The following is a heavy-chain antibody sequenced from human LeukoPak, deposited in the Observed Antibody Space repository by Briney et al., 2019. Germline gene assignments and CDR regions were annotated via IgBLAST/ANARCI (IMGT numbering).Heavy chain of an antibody. CDR2: IYYSGST. CDR1: GGSIRSYY. Sequence: PSETLSLTCTVSGGSIRSYYWSWIRQPPGKGLEWIGYIYYSGSTNYNPSLKSRVTISVDTSENQFSLKLSSVTAADTAVYYCAREDQLLTGWFDPWGQGTLVTVSS. V-gene: IGHV4-59*01. CDR3: AREDQLLTGWFDP. J-gene: IGHJ5*02. D-gene: IGHD2-2*01.